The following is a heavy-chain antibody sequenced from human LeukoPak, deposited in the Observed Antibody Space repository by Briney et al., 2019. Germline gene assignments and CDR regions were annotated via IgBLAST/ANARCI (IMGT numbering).Heavy chain of an antibody. J-gene: IGHJ4*02. CDR1: GFTFSSYW. Sequence: GGSLRLSCAASGFTFSSYWMHWVRQAPGKGLVWVSRINSNASSTSYADSVKGRFTISRDNAKNTLYLQMNSLRAEDTAVYYCARVAAVAGADFDYWGQGTLVTVSS. CDR2: INSNASST. D-gene: IGHD6-19*01. V-gene: IGHV3-74*01. CDR3: ARVAAVAGADFDY.